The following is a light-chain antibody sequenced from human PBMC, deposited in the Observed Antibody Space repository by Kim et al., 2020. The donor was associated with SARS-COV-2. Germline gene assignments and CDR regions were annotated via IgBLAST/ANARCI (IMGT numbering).Light chain of an antibody. Sequence: QSALTQPASVSGSPGQSITISCTGTSSDVGAYSYVAWYQQHPGKAPRLMIYDVSDRPPGVSNRFSGSQSGNTASLTISGLQAEDEADYYCSSYTISGTDVFGTGTKVTVL. CDR3: SSYTISGTDV. CDR2: DVS. CDR1: SSDVGAYSY. J-gene: IGLJ1*01. V-gene: IGLV2-14*03.